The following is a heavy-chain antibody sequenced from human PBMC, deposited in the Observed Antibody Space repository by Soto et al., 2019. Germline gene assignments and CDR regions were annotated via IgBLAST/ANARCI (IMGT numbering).Heavy chain of an antibody. CDR2: INHSGST. D-gene: IGHD6-19*01. CDR3: ARGPGVAVAGTYVDY. CDR1: GGSFSGYY. Sequence: PSETLSLTCAVYGGSFSGYYWSWIRQPPGKGLEWIGEINHSGSTNYNPSLKSRVTISVDTSKNQFSLKLSSVTAADTAVYYCARGPGVAVAGTYVDYWGQGTLVTVSS. J-gene: IGHJ4*02. V-gene: IGHV4-34*01.